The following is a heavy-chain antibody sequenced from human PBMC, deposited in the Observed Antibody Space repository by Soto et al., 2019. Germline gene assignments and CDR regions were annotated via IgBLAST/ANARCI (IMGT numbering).Heavy chain of an antibody. CDR3: ASESSSSSDFRH. CDR2: IYYSGST. V-gene: IGHV4-31*03. Sequence: QVQLQESGPGLVKPSQTLSLTCTVSGGSISSGGYYWSWIRQHPGKGLEWIGYIYYSGSTYYNPSITSRVTISIVTFKTPFSLKPRSVTAAATAVSSGASESSSSSDFRHWGQGTLVTVSS. J-gene: IGHJ1*01. D-gene: IGHD6-6*01. CDR1: GGSISSGGYY.